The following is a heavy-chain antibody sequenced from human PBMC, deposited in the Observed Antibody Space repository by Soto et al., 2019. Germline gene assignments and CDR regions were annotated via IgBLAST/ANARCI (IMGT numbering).Heavy chain of an antibody. J-gene: IGHJ4*02. V-gene: IGHV4-4*02. CDR2: IHHDGSS. D-gene: IGHD1-26*01. Sequence: PSETLSLTCAVSGGSISSTSWWSWVRQPPGKGLEWIGEIHHDGSSNYNPSLKSRVTISVDKSKNQFSLKLTSVTAVDTAVYYCARREIQGPIDYWGQGTLVTVSS. CDR3: ARREIQGPIDY. CDR1: GGSISSTSW.